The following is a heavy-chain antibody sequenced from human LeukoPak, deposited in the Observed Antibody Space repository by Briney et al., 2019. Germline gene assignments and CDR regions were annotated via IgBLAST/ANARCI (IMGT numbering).Heavy chain of an antibody. D-gene: IGHD2-2*01. J-gene: IGHJ4*02. CDR1: QFTFSSYW. Sequence: GGSLRLSCVASQFTFSSYWMSWVRQAPGQGLEWVANINQDGSEEYYVDSVKGRFTISRDNAKNSVYLQMNSLRVEDTAIYYCARNARGPGDYWGQGTVVTVSS. CDR2: INQDGSEE. V-gene: IGHV3-7*01. CDR3: ARNARGPGDY.